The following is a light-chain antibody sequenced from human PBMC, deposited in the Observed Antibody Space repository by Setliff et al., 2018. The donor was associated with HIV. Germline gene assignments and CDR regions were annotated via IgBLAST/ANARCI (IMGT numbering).Light chain of an antibody. CDR1: SSNIGSNT. CDR3: AAWDDSLNGSWV. J-gene: IGLJ3*02. V-gene: IGLV1-44*01. Sequence: SVLTQPSSASGTPGQRVTISCSGSSSNIGSNTVNWYQQVPGTAPKLLIYSNNQRPSGVPDRFSGSKSGTSASLAISGLQSEDEGDYYCAAWDDSLNGSWVFGGGTQLTVL. CDR2: SNN.